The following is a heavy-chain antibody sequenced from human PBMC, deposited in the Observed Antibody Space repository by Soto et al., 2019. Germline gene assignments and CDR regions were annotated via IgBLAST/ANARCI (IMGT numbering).Heavy chain of an antibody. CDR1: GGSISSGGYY. CDR3: AMIRGNQLLGWFDP. D-gene: IGHD2-2*01. V-gene: IGHV4-31*03. Sequence: QVQLQESGPGLVKPSQTLSLTCTVSGGSISSGGYYWSWIRQHPGKGLEWIGYIYHSGTTYYNPSLRRGVTISVDTSNNQFYLKLTSVTAADTAVYYCAMIRGNQLLGWFDPSGQGTLVTVSS. J-gene: IGHJ5*02. CDR2: IYHSGTT.